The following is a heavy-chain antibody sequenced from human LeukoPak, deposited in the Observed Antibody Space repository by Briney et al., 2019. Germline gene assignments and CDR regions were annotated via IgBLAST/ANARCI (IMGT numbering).Heavy chain of an antibody. Sequence: ESLKISFQGSGYRFTSYWIAWVRPMPGKGLEWMGIIYPGDSDTKYSPSFQGQVTIAADKSTSTAYLQWSSLKASDTAMYYCARHVGSATHFDYWGQGTLVTVSS. J-gene: IGHJ4*02. V-gene: IGHV5-51*01. CDR1: GYRFTSYW. D-gene: IGHD6-25*01. CDR3: ARHVGSATHFDY. CDR2: IYPGDSDT.